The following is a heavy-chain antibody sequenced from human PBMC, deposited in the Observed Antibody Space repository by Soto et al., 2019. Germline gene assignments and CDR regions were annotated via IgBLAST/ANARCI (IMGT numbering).Heavy chain of an antibody. V-gene: IGHV2-26*01. D-gene: IGHD4-17*01. CDR1: GFSLTTGKMG. Sequence: SGPTLVNPTETLTLTCTVSGFSLTTGKMGVSWIRQPPGKALEWLAHIFSDNERSYSTSLQGRLTISKDTSGSQVALSMTNVDPVDTATYYCARMNVDSYQFYYAMDVWGQGTTVTVSS. CDR3: ARMNVDSYQFYYAMDV. CDR2: IFSDNER. J-gene: IGHJ6*02.